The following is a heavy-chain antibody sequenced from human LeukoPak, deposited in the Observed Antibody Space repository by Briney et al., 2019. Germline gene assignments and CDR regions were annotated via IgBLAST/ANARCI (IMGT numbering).Heavy chain of an antibody. CDR1: GFTFNSYW. Sequence: GGSLRLSRAASGFTFNSYWMSWVRQAPGKGLEWVANIKQDGSEKYYVDSVKGRFTISRDNAKNSLYLQMNSLRAEDTAVYYCARDWAVAGTVPFDPWGQGTLVTVSS. V-gene: IGHV3-7*01. CDR2: IKQDGSEK. CDR3: ARDWAVAGTVPFDP. J-gene: IGHJ5*02. D-gene: IGHD6-19*01.